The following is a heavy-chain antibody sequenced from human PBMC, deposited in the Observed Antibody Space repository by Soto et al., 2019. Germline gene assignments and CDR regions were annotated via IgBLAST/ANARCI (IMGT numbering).Heavy chain of an antibody. D-gene: IGHD3-22*01. CDR2: TYYRSKWYN. CDR1: GDSVSSNSAA. CDR3: ASGMYYYDSSAPSDAFDI. J-gene: IGHJ3*02. Sequence: PSQTLSLTCAISGDSVSSNSAAWNWIRQSPSRGLEWLGRTYYRSKWYNDYAVSVKSRITINPDTSKNQFSLQLNSVTPEDTAVYYCASGMYYYDSSAPSDAFDIWDQGTMVTVSS. V-gene: IGHV6-1*01.